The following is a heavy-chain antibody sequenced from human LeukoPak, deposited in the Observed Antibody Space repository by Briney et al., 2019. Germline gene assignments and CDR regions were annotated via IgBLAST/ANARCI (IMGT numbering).Heavy chain of an antibody. Sequence: ASVKVSCKASGYTFIRYYMHWVRQAPGQGLEWMGIINTSGGSTSYAQKFQGRVTMTRDTSTSTVDMELSSLRSGDTAVYYCARGAYYYDSSGYYPVYFDYWGQGTLVTVSS. CDR3: ARGAYYYDSSGYYPVYFDY. V-gene: IGHV1-46*01. CDR2: INTSGGST. J-gene: IGHJ4*02. CDR1: GYTFIRYY. D-gene: IGHD3-22*01.